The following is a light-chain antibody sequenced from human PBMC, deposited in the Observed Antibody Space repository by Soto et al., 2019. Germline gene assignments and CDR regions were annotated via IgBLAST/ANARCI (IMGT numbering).Light chain of an antibody. V-gene: IGKV1-39*01. Sequence: DIQMTQSPSSLSASSVDRVTITCRASQSIRSYLNWYQQKPGKAPKLLIYDASNLQSGVPSRFSGSGSGTDFTLTISSLQPEDFATYYCQQSYSTPLTFGGGTKVDI. CDR1: QSIRSY. J-gene: IGKJ4*01. CDR2: DAS. CDR3: QQSYSTPLT.